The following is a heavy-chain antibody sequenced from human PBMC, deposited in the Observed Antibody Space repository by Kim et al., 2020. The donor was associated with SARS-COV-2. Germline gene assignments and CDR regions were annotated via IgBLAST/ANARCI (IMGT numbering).Heavy chain of an antibody. V-gene: IGHV3-74*01. Sequence: GGSLRLSCTASGFTFSSYWMYWVRQAPGKGLVWVSRLNSDGTSTTYTDSVKGRFTISRDNAKNTLYLQMNSLRAEDTAVYYCVRDHNKGVWGQGTTVTGS. CDR3: VRDHNKGV. CDR2: LNSDGTST. J-gene: IGHJ6*02. CDR1: GFTFSSYW.